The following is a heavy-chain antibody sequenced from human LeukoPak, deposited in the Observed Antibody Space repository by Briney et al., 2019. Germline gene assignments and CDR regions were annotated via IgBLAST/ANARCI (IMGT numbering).Heavy chain of an antibody. Sequence: GGSLRLSCAASGFTFSSYSMNWVRQAPGKGLEWVSSISSSSSYIYYADSVKGRFTISRDNAKNSLYLQMNSLRAEDTAVYYCASRTTVTMHPHDYWGQGTLVTVSS. CDR1: GFTFSSYS. J-gene: IGHJ4*02. CDR3: ASRTTVTMHPHDY. CDR2: ISSSSSYI. D-gene: IGHD4-17*01. V-gene: IGHV3-21*01.